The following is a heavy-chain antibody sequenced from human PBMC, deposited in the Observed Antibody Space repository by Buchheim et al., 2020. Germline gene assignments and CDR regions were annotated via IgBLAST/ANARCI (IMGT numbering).Heavy chain of an antibody. CDR3: ARESFDCSTSTCYGAGRPYYYHGMDV. CDR2: IKQDGSEK. D-gene: IGHD2-2*01. V-gene: IGHV3-7*01. J-gene: IGHJ6*02. CDR1: GFTFSSHW. Sequence: EVQLVESGGGLVQPGGSLRLSCVASGFTFSSHWMTWVRQAPGKGLEWVANIKQDGSEKYYVDSVKGRFTISKDNAKKSLYLQMNSLRVEDTAVYYCARESFDCSTSTCYGAGRPYYYHGMDVWGQGTT.